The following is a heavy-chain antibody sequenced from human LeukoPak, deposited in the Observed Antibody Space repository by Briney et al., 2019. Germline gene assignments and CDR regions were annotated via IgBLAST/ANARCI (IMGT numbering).Heavy chain of an antibody. CDR1: GGSISSYY. D-gene: IGHD3-16*01. Sequence: PSETLSLTCTVSGGSISSYYWSWIRQPAGKGLEWIGRIYTSGSTNYNPSLKSRVTISVDTSKNQFSLKLSSVTAADTAVYYCARETSQKGAHYMDVWGKGTTITISS. CDR3: ARETSQKGAHYMDV. CDR2: IYTSGST. V-gene: IGHV4-4*07. J-gene: IGHJ6*03.